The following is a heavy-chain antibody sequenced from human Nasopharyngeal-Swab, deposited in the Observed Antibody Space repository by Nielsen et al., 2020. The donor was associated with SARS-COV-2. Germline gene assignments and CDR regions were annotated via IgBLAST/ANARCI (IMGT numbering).Heavy chain of an antibody. D-gene: IGHD3-3*01. CDR1: GGSISSGGFY. CDR3: ARAGRTIFGVVTSFDY. J-gene: IGHJ4*02. CDR2: IYYSGST. V-gene: IGHV4-31*03. Sequence: SETLSLTCTVSGGSISSGGFYWIWIRQHPGKGLEWIGYIYYSGSTYYNPSLKSRVTISVDTSKNQFSLKLSSVTAADTAVYYCARAGRTIFGVVTSFDYWGQGTLVTVSS.